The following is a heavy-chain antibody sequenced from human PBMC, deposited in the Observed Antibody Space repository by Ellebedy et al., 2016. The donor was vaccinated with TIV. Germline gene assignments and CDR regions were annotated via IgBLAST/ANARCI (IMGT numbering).Heavy chain of an antibody. Sequence: PGGSLRLSCAASGFTFSSYSMNWVRQAPGKGLEWVSYISSSSSTIYYADSVKGRFTISRDNSKNTLYLQMNSLRAEDTAVYCCARDRGITGTGAFDYWGQGTLVTVSS. V-gene: IGHV3-48*01. CDR2: ISSSSSTI. J-gene: IGHJ4*02. CDR3: ARDRGITGTGAFDY. CDR1: GFTFSSYS. D-gene: IGHD1-20*01.